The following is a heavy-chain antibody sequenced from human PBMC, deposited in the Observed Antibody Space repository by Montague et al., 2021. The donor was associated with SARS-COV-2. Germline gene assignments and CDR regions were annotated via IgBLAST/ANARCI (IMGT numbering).Heavy chain of an antibody. CDR3: ARESSDFYPRYFGV. CDR1: GVSIDDNY. CDR2: VSDSGTT. V-gene: IGHV4-59*01. Sequence: SETLSLTCTVSGVSIDDNYFAWIRQPPGKGLEWIGSVSDSGTTDSNPSLRGRLTMSVDTSQNHFSMTLTSVTAADSALYFWARESSDFYPRYFGVWGRGVLITVTS. J-gene: IGHJ2*01. D-gene: IGHD6-25*01.